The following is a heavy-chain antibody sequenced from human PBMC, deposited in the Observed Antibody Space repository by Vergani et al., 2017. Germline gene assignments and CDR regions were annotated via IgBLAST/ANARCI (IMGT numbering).Heavy chain of an antibody. D-gene: IGHD2-2*01. V-gene: IGHV1-2*02. CDR3: ARTLVVPAATYYYYGMDV. Sequence: QVQLVQSGAEVKKPGASVKVSCKAAGYTFTGYYMHWVRQAPGQGLEWMGWINPNSGGTNYAQKFQGRVTITRDTSISTAYMELSRLRSDDTAVYYCARTLVVPAATYYYYGMDVWGQGTTVTVSS. CDR1: GYTFTGYY. CDR2: INPNSGGT. J-gene: IGHJ6*02.